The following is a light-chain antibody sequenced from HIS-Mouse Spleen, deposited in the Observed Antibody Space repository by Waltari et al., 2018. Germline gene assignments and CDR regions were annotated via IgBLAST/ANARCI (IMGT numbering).Light chain of an antibody. V-gene: IGLV3-10*01. CDR2: EDS. J-gene: IGLJ2*01. Sequence: SYELTQPPSVSVSPGQTARITCSGAALPTKYAYWYQQKSGQAPVLVIYEDSKRPYGIPERFSGSSSGTMATLTISGAQVEDEADYYCYSTDSSGNHRVFGGGTKLTVL. CDR3: YSTDSSGNHRV. CDR1: ALPTKY.